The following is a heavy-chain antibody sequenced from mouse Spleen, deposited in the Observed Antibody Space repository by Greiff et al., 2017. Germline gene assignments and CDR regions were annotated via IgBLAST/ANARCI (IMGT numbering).Heavy chain of an antibody. Sequence: QVQLKESGAELVRPGASVTLSCKASGYTFTDYEMHWVKQTPVHGLEWIGAIDPETGGTAYNQKFKGKAILTADKSSSTAYMELRSLTSEDSAVYYCTWDGNWGQGTTLTVSS. D-gene: IGHD2-1*01. CDR1: GYTFTDYE. V-gene: IGHV1-15*01. J-gene: IGHJ2*01. CDR2: IDPETGGT. CDR3: TWDGN.